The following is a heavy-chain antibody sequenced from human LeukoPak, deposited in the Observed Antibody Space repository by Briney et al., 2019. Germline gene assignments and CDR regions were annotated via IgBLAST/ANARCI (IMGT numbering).Heavy chain of an antibody. CDR1: GYTFIGYY. J-gene: IGHJ6*02. Sequence: ASVKVSCKASGYTFIGYYMHWVRRAPGQGLEWMGWISAYNGNTNYAQKLQGRVTMTTDTSTSTAYMELRSLRSDDTAVYYCARGSSYGMDVWGQGTTVTVSS. V-gene: IGHV1-18*04. CDR3: ARGSSYGMDV. CDR2: ISAYNGNT.